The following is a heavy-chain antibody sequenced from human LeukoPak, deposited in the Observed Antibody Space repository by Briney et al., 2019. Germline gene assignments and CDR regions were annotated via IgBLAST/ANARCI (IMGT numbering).Heavy chain of an antibody. Sequence: PGGCLRLSCAASGFNFSSYSMNWVPQAPGKGLEWVSSISSSSSFRYYADSVKGRFTISRDNAKNSLYLQMNSLRAEDTAVYYCARESSGYFYWGQGTLVTVSS. CDR2: ISSSSSFR. CDR1: GFNFSSYS. V-gene: IGHV3-21*01. J-gene: IGHJ4*02. CDR3: ARESSGYFY. D-gene: IGHD3-22*01.